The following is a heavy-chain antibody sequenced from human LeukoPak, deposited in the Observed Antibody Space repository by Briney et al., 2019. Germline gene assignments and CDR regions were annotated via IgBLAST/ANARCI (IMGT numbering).Heavy chain of an antibody. J-gene: IGHJ3*02. CDR3: ATDTDIVVVPAAMGAFDI. Sequence: SETLSLTCAVYGGSFSGYYWSWIRQPPGKGLEWIGEINHSGSTNYNPSLKSRVTISVDTSKNQFSLKLSSVTAADTAVYYCATDTDIVVVPAAMGAFDIWGQGTMVTVSS. CDR1: GGSFSGYY. CDR2: INHSGST. V-gene: IGHV4-34*01. D-gene: IGHD2-2*01.